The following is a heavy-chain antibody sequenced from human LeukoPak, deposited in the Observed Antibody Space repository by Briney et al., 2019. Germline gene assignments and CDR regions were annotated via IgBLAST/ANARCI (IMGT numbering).Heavy chain of an antibody. CDR3: ATVVGYSGNDESWGQDDES. CDR2: FDPEEGDT. J-gene: IGHJ5*02. D-gene: IGHD5-12*01. Sequence: ASVKVSCKVSGYTLTELSMRWVRQVPGKGLDWMGGFDPEEGDTIYAQKFQGRVTMTEDTSTNTAHMELSSLRSEDTAVYYCATVVGYSGNDESWGQDDESWGQGTLVIVSS. V-gene: IGHV1-24*01. CDR1: GYTLTELS.